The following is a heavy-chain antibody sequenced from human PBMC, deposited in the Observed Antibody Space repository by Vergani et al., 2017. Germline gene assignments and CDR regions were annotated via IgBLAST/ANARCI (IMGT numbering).Heavy chain of an antibody. J-gene: IGHJ3*02. Sequence: QVQLVESGGGVVQPGRSLRLSCAASGFTFSNYGMHWVRQAPGKGLEWVAVISYDGSNKYYADSVKGRFTISRDNSKNTLYLQMNSLRAEDTAVYYCARGQIPRNYILSAFDIWGQGTMVTVSS. V-gene: IGHV3-30*03. D-gene: IGHD1-7*01. CDR3: ARGQIPRNYILSAFDI. CDR2: ISYDGSNK. CDR1: GFTFSNYG.